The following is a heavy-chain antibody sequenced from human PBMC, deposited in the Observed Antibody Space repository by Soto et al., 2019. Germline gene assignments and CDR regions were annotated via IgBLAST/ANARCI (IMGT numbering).Heavy chain of an antibody. D-gene: IGHD2-15*01. CDR1: GGSISIGTDY. V-gene: IGHV4-39*07. J-gene: IGHJ4*02. CDR3: ARGGWSLDY. Sequence: SETLSLTCDVSGGSISIGTDYWGWIRQPPGKGLEWIGNIHYSGSTNYNPSLKSRFTISLDTSKNQFSLRLSSLTAADPAVYYCARGGWSLDYWGQGTLVTVSS. CDR2: IHYSGST.